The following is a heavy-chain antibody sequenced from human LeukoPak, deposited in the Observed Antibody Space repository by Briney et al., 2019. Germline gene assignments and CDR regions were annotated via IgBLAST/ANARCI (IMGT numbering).Heavy chain of an antibody. D-gene: IGHD2-2*01. V-gene: IGHV4-59*08. CDR2: IYYSGST. CDR1: GGSISSYY. Sequence: SETLSLTCTVSGGSISSYYWSWIRQPPGKGLEWIGYIYYSGSTNYHPSLKSRVTISVDTSKNQFSLKLSSVTAADTAVYYCARVNPQRPDCSSTSCFVDAFDIWGQGTMVTVSS. CDR3: ARVNPQRPDCSSTSCFVDAFDI. J-gene: IGHJ3*02.